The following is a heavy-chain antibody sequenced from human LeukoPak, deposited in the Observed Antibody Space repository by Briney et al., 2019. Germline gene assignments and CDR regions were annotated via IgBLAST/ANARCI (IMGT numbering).Heavy chain of an antibody. CDR3: ARDSSGYYLSEYFQH. Sequence: PGGSLRLSCAASGFALSSHWMTWVRQVPGRGPEWVANVNRDGSETYYLDSVKGRFTISKDNAKNTLYLQMNSLRAEDTAVYYCARDSSGYYLSEYFQHWGQGTLVTVSS. D-gene: IGHD3-22*01. V-gene: IGHV3-7*01. CDR1: GFALSSHW. CDR2: VNRDGSET. J-gene: IGHJ1*01.